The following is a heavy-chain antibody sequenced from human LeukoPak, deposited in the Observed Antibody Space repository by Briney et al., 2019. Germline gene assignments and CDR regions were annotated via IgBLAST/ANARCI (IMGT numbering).Heavy chain of an antibody. CDR1: GGSISSYY. CDR3: ARARGVRGVIIGY. Sequence: SETLSLTCTVSGGSISSYYWSWIRQPPGKGLEWIGYIYYTGRTNYNPSLKSRVTISVDTSENQFSLKLSSVTAADTAVYYCARARGVRGVIIGYWGQGTLVTVSS. V-gene: IGHV4-59*08. J-gene: IGHJ4*02. CDR2: IYYTGRT. D-gene: IGHD3-10*01.